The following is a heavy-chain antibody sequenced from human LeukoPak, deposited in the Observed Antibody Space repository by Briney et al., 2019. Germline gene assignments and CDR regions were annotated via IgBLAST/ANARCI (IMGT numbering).Heavy chain of an antibody. CDR3: ARVHTTGRYSPADFDY. V-gene: IGHV4-59*01. D-gene: IGHD5-18*01. Sequence: PSETLSLTCTVSGGSISSYYWSWIRQPPGKGLEWIGYIYHSGSTNYNPSLKSRVTISVDTSKNQFSLKLSSVTAADTAVYYCARVHTTGRYSPADFDYWGQGTLVTVSS. CDR2: IYHSGST. CDR1: GGSISSYY. J-gene: IGHJ4*02.